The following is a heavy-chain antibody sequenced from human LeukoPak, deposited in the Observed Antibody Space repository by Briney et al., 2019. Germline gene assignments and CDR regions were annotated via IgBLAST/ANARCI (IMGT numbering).Heavy chain of an antibody. CDR3: ASLFGYGDYERGGNFDY. CDR2: INHSGST. V-gene: IGHV4-34*01. CDR1: GGSFSGYY. J-gene: IGHJ4*02. Sequence: PSETLSLTCAVYGGSFSGYYWSWIRQPPGKGLEWIGEINHSGSTNYNPSLKSRVTISVDTSKNQFSLKLSSVTAADTAVYYCASLFGYGDYERGGNFDYWGQGTLVTVSS. D-gene: IGHD4-17*01.